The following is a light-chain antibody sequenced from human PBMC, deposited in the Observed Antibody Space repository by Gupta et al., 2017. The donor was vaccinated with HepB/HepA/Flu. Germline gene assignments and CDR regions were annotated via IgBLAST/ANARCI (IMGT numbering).Light chain of an antibody. Sequence: QSALTPPRSVAGAPGQSVTISCTGTSSDVGGYNYVSWYQHHPGKAPKLMIYDVSKRPSGVPDRFSGSKSGTTASLTISGLQAEDEADYYCCSYAGSHTERVFGGGTKLTVL. V-gene: IGLV2-11*01. CDR3: CSYAGSHTERV. CDR1: SSDVGGYNY. CDR2: DVS. J-gene: IGLJ2*01.